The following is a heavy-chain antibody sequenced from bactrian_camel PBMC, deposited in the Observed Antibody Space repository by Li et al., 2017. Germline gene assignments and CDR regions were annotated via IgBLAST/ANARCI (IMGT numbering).Heavy chain of an antibody. CDR3: NIVVTRDSQVRGGMDVPYACYAGFPVTPY. Sequence: VQLVESGGGLVQPGGSLRLSCAASGFASAISWVRQAPGKGLEWVSTIKSSGTTYYADSVKGRFTIARDNAKSTLYLQMDNLQPEDTATYFCNIVVTRDSQVRGGMDVPYACYAGFPVTPYWGQGTQVTVS. V-gene: IGHV3S31*01. J-gene: IGHJ4*01. CDR1: GFASA. CDR2: IKSSGTT. D-gene: IGHD3*01.